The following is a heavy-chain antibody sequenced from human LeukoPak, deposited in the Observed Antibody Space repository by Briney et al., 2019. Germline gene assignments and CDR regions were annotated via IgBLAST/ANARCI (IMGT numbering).Heavy chain of an antibody. CDR3: ARARPWDSSRSYYFGMDV. CDR1: GFTFSSYA. Sequence: GGSLRLSCAASGFTFSSYAMTWVRQAPGKGLEWVSSISVNGGTTYYADSVRGRFSISRDSSKNTVYLQMNSLRDEDTAVYYCARARPWDSSRSYYFGMDVWGHGTTVTVSS. CDR2: ISVNGGTT. D-gene: IGHD3-22*01. J-gene: IGHJ6*02. V-gene: IGHV3-23*01.